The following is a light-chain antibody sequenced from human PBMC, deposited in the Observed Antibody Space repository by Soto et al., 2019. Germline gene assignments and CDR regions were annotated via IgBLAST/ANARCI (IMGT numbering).Light chain of an antibody. V-gene: IGKV1-9*01. CDR1: QGISSY. Sequence: IQLTQSPPSLSASVGDRVTITCRASQGISSYLAWYQQKPGKAPKLLIYDASTLQSGVPSRFGGSGSGTDFTLTISSLQPEDFATYYCQQLNSYPITFGQGTRLEI. J-gene: IGKJ5*01. CDR2: DAS. CDR3: QQLNSYPIT.